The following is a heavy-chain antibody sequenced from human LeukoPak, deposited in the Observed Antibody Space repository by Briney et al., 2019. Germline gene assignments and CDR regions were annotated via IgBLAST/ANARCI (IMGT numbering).Heavy chain of an antibody. J-gene: IGHJ4*02. CDR3: ARDNSGWSRDY. V-gene: IGHV3-21*06. Sequence: GGSLRLSCAASGFTFSSYSMSWVRQAPGKGLEWVSSINWGSNHIYYADAVQGRFTISRDNAKNSLYPQMNSLRVEDTAIYYCARDNSGWSRDYWGQGTLVTVSS. CDR1: GFTFSSYS. D-gene: IGHD6-19*01. CDR2: INWGSNHI.